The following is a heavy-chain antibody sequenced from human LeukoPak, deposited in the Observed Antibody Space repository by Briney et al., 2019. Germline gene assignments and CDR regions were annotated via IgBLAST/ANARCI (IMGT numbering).Heavy chain of an antibody. V-gene: IGHV3-30*03. J-gene: IGHJ4*02. Sequence: GRSLRLSCAASGFTFSSYGMHWVRQAPGKGLEWVAVISYGGSNKYYADSVKGRFTISRDNSKNTLYLQMNSLRAEDTAVYYCARAATYYYDSSGYYPDYWGQGTLVTVSS. CDR2: ISYGGSNK. D-gene: IGHD3-22*01. CDR3: ARAATYYYDSSGYYPDY. CDR1: GFTFSSYG.